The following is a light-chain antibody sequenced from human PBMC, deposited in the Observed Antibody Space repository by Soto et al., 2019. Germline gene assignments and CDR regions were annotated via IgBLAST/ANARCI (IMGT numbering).Light chain of an antibody. Sequence: DIVMTQTPLSSPVTLGQPASISCRSSRSLVHSDGNTYLSWLQQRPGQPPRLLIYRVSNRFSGVSDRLSGSGTGTDFTLKISRVEVEDVGVYFCAQETHFPRTFGQATTVEI. CDR1: RSLVHSDGNTY. V-gene: IGKV2-24*01. CDR2: RVS. CDR3: AQETHFPRT. J-gene: IGKJ1*01.